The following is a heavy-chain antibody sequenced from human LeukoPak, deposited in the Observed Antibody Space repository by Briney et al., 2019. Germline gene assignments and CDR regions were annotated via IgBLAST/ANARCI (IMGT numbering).Heavy chain of an antibody. Sequence: SVTVSFKASGGTFISYAISWVRQAPGQGLEWMGGIIPIFGTANYAQKFQGRVTITTDESTSTAYMELSSLRSEDTAVYYCAALSLVGLGFDYWGQGTLVTVSS. CDR1: GGTFISYA. CDR3: AALSLVGLGFDY. D-gene: IGHD2-8*02. V-gene: IGHV1-69*05. J-gene: IGHJ4*02. CDR2: IIPIFGTA.